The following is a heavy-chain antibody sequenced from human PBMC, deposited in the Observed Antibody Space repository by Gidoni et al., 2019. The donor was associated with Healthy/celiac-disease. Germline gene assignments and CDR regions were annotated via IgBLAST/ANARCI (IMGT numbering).Heavy chain of an antibody. CDR2: IYYSGRT. V-gene: IGHV4-59*01. CDR3: ARDKALYYDRPAFDI. D-gene: IGHD3-22*01. J-gene: IGHJ3*02. CDR1: GGPISSYY. Sequence: QVQLQESGPGLVKPSETLSLTCTVSGGPISSYYWSWIRHPPGKGLEWIGYIYYSGRTNYNPSLKSRVTISVDTSKNQFSLKLSSVTAADTAVYYCARDKALYYDRPAFDIWGQGTMVTVSS.